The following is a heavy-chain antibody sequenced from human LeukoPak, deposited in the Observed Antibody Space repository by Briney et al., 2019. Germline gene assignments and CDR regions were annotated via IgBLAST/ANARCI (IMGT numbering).Heavy chain of an antibody. CDR3: AKVDKTWIRLRDGQFDY. CDR2: ISGDGGST. CDR1: GFTIDDYA. D-gene: IGHD5-18*01. V-gene: IGHV3-43*02. Sequence: PGGSLRLSCAASGFTIDDYAMHWVRQAPGKGLEWVSLISGDGGSTYYADSVKGRFTISRDNSKNSLYLQMNSLRTEDTALYYCAKVDKTWIRLRDGQFDYWGQGTLVTVSS. J-gene: IGHJ4*02.